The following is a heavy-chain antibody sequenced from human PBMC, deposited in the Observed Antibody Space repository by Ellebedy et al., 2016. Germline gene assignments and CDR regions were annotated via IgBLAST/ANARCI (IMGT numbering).Heavy chain of an antibody. Sequence: SVKVSXXASGYTFTGYYMHWVRQAPGQGLEWMGRIIPILGIANYAQKFQGRVTITADKSTSTAYMELSSLRSEDTAVYYCARGHGWELFDAFDIWGQGTMVTVSS. V-gene: IGHV1-69*04. D-gene: IGHD1-26*01. CDR3: ARGHGWELFDAFDI. CDR1: GYTFTGYY. CDR2: IIPILGIA. J-gene: IGHJ3*02.